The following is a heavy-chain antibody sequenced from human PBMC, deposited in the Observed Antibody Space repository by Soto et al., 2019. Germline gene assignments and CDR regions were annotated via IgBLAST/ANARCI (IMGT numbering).Heavy chain of an antibody. J-gene: IGHJ6*03. Sequence: EVQLVESGGGLVQPGGSLRLSCAASGFTVSSKYMSWVRQAPGKGLEWVSLIQSGGYTYYADPVKGRFTISRDSSXXXXXXXXXXXXXXXXAMYYCTRDDVYCSGGGCYGVPMDVWGKGTT. CDR2: IQSGGYT. V-gene: IGHV3-66*01. D-gene: IGHD2-15*01. CDR1: GFTVSSKY. CDR3: TRDDVYCSGGGCYGVPMDV.